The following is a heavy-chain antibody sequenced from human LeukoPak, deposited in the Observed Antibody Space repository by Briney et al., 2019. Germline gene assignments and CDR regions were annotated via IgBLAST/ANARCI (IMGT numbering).Heavy chain of an antibody. CDR1: GFTVSSNY. CDR2: IYSGGST. V-gene: IGHV3-66*01. D-gene: IGHD2-2*01. J-gene: IGHJ4*02. Sequence: PGGSLRLSCAASGFTVSSNYMSWVRQAPGKGLEWVSVIYSGGSTYYADSVKGRFTISRDNSKNTLYLQMNSLRAEDTAVYYCARDGRGRCSSTTCYVDYWGQGTLVTVSS. CDR3: ARDGRGRCSSTTCYVDY.